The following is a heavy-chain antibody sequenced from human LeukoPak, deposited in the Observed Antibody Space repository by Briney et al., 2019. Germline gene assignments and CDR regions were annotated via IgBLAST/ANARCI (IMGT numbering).Heavy chain of an antibody. J-gene: IGHJ4*02. CDR1: GYSFTSYW. CDR2: IYPGDSDT. Sequence: GESLKISCKGSGYSFTSYWIGWVRQMPGKGLEWMGIIYPGDSDTRYSPSFQGQVTISADKSISTAYLQWSSLKASDTAMYYCARHTISGYDSSGYFFDYWGQGTLVTVSS. V-gene: IGHV5-51*01. CDR3: ARHTISGYDSSGYFFDY. D-gene: IGHD3-22*01.